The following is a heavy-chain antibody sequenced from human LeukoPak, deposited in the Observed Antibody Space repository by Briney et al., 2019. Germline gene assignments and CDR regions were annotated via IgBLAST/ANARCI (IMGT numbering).Heavy chain of an antibody. V-gene: IGHV3-23*01. D-gene: IGHD5-12*01. CDR3: AKDLLGYSGYGYFLDY. CDR1: GFTFSSYA. Sequence: PGGSLRLSCAASGFTFSSYAMSWVRQAPGKGLDWVSAISGSGGSTFYADSVKGRFTISRDNSKNTVYLQMNSLRAEDTAVYYCAKDLLGYSGYGYFLDYWGQGTLVTVSS. CDR2: ISGSGGST. J-gene: IGHJ4*02.